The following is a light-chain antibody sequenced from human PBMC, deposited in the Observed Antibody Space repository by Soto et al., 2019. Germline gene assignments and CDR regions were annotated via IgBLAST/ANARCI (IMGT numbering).Light chain of an antibody. J-gene: IGKJ1*01. CDR2: DGS. V-gene: IGKV3D-20*01. CDR3: QQFGALPQT. Sequence: EIVLTQSPGTLSLSPGERATLSCRASQSVCSSCLAWYQQKPGLTPRLLIYDGSTRAAGIPDRFSGSGSGTDFTLTISRLEAEDFAVYYCQQFGALPQTYGQGTRVEI. CDR1: QSVCSSC.